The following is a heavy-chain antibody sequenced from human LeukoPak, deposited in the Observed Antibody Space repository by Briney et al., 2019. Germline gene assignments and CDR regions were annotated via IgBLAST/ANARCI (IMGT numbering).Heavy chain of an antibody. D-gene: IGHD3-22*01. CDR2: IYHSGST. Sequence: SETLSLTCAVSGGSISSGGYSWSWIRQPPGKGLEWIGYIYHSGSTYYNPSLKSRVTISVDRSKNQFSLKLSSVTAADTAVYYCARGSNYYDSSGYSLGAFDIWGQGTMVTVSS. CDR3: ARGSNYYDSSGYSLGAFDI. V-gene: IGHV4-30-2*01. J-gene: IGHJ3*02. CDR1: GGSISSGGYS.